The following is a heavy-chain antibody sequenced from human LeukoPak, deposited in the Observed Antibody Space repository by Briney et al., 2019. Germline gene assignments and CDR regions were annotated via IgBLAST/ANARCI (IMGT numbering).Heavy chain of an antibody. Sequence: SETLSLTCTVSGGSISTYYWSWIRQPPGKGLEWIGYIFYSGNTNYNPSLKSRVSISVDTSKNQFSLKLSSVTAADTAVYYCARVGYNSAFDIWGQGTMVTVSS. V-gene: IGHV4-59*01. J-gene: IGHJ3*02. D-gene: IGHD5-24*01. CDR1: GGSISTYY. CDR3: ARVGYNSAFDI. CDR2: IFYSGNT.